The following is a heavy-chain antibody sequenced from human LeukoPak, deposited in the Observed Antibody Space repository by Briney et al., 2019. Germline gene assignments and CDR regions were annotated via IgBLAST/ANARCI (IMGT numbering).Heavy chain of an antibody. CDR1: GFTFSSYS. J-gene: IGHJ4*02. Sequence: GGSLRLSCAASGFTFSSYSVNWVRQAPGKGLEWVSYISSSSSTIYYVESVKGRFTISRDNAKNSLYLQMNSLRAEDTAVYYCARSEVTPYGYFDYWGQGTLDTVSS. CDR2: ISSSSSTI. CDR3: ARSEVTPYGYFDY. D-gene: IGHD3-10*01. V-gene: IGHV3-48*01.